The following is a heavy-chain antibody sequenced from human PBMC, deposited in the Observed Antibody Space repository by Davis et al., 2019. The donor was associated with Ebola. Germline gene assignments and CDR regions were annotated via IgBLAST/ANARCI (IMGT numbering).Heavy chain of an antibody. V-gene: IGHV1-2*02. CDR2: INPNSGGT. CDR1: GYTFTGYY. D-gene: IGHD3-3*01. Sequence: ASVKVSCKASGYTFTGYYMHWVRQAPGQGLEWMGWINPNSGGTNYAQKLQGRVTMTTDTSTSTAYMELRSLRSDDTAVYYCARASAGVLRSETRAFDIWGQGTMVTVSS. CDR3: ARASAGVLRSETRAFDI. J-gene: IGHJ3*02.